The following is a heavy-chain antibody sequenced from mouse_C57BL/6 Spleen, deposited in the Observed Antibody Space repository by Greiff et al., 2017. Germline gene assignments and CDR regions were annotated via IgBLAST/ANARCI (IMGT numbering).Heavy chain of an antibody. V-gene: IGHV1-22*01. Sequence: EVQLQQSGPELVKPGASVKMSCKASGYTFTDYNMHWVKQSHGKSLEWIGYINPNNGGTSYNQKFKGKATLTVNKSSSTAYMELRSLTSEDSAVYYCARPYYYGSSHRYFDVWGTGTTVTVSS. CDR2: INPNNGGT. J-gene: IGHJ1*03. CDR1: GYTFTDYN. CDR3: ARPYYYGSSHRYFDV. D-gene: IGHD1-1*01.